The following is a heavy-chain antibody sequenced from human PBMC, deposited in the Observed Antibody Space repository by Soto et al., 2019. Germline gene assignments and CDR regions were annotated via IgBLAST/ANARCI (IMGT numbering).Heavy chain of an antibody. CDR3: VLLGVFDY. V-gene: IGHV1-8*01. CDR2: SNSNSGNS. CDR1: GYTFTSYN. Sequence: ASLKVSCKASGYTFTSYNINWVRQAPGQGLEWMAGSNSNSGNSDHAQKFQGRLTVTRDTSISTAYMELSSLRSDDTAVYYCVLLGVFDYWGPGTLVTVSS. D-gene: IGHD3-3*01. J-gene: IGHJ4*02.